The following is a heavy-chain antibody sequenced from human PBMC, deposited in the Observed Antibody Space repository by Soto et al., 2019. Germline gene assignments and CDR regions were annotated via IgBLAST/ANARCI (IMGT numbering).Heavy chain of an antibody. J-gene: IGHJ4*02. Sequence: GASVKVSCKASGYTFTSYGISWVRQAPGQGLEWMGWISAYNGNTNYAQKLQGRVTMTTDTSTSTAYMELRSLRSDDTAVYYCARDLQYYYDSSGYLAWFYWGQGTLVTVSS. CDR2: ISAYNGNT. CDR1: GYTFTSYG. D-gene: IGHD3-22*01. V-gene: IGHV1-18*01. CDR3: ARDLQYYYDSSGYLAWFY.